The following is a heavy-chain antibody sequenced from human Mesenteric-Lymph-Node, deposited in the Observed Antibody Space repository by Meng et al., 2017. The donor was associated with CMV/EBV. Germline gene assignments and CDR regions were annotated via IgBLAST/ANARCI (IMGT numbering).Heavy chain of an antibody. CDR2: IGTAGDT. CDR3: ARGGRITMTL. Sequence: LRRSCAASGFTLSSYDLHWVRQATGKGLEWVSAIGTAGDTYYPGSVKGRFTISGEDAKNSLYLQMNSLRAEDTAVYYCARGGRITMTLWGQGTLVTVSS. CDR1: GFTLSSYD. V-gene: IGHV3-13*01. D-gene: IGHD3-22*01. J-gene: IGHJ4*02.